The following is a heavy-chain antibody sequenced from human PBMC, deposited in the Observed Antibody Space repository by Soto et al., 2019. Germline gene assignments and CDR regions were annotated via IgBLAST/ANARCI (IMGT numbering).Heavy chain of an antibody. V-gene: IGHV3-74*03. Sequence: PGGSLRLSCAASGFTVSSYWMHWVRQDAGKGLLWVSSIKTDGTVTQYADSVKGRFTVSRDNAKNTLYLQMNSLRAEDTAVYYCAKDLSWGQCDYWGQGALLTVSS. CDR1: GFTVSSYW. CDR2: IKTDGTVT. CDR3: AKDLSWGQCDY. D-gene: IGHD3-16*01. J-gene: IGHJ4*02.